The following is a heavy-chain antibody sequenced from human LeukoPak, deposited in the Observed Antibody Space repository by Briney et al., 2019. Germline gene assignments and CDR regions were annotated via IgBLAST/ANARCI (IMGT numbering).Heavy chain of an antibody. CDR3: ARSGHMITFGGAFDI. D-gene: IGHD3-16*01. Sequence: GRSLRLSCAASGFTFSSYGMHWVRQAPGKGLEWVAVIWYDGSNKYYADSVKGRFTISRDNSKNTLYLQMNSLRAEDTAVYYCARSGHMITFGGAFDIWGQGTMVTVSS. J-gene: IGHJ3*02. CDR2: IWYDGSNK. CDR1: GFTFSSYG. V-gene: IGHV3-33*01.